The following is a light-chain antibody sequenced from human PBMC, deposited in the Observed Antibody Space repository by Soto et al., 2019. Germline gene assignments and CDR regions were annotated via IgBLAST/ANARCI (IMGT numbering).Light chain of an antibody. V-gene: IGKV3-15*01. CDR3: QQYNNWPRT. CDR2: GAS. CDR1: QSVSSN. Sequence: EIVMTQSPATLSVSPGEEATLSCRASQSVSSNLTWYQHKPGQAPRLLIYGASTRETGVPARFSGSGSGTEFTRTISSLQSEDFEVDYCQQYNNWPRTFGQGTKVDIK. J-gene: IGKJ1*01.